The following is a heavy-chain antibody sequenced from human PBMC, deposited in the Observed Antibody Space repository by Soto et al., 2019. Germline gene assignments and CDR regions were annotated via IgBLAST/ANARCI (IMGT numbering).Heavy chain of an antibody. D-gene: IGHD3-3*01. CDR2: ISAYNGNT. CDR3: ARAPRSITIFGVGPQA. V-gene: IGHV1-18*01. Sequence: ASVKVSCKASGYTFTSYGISWVRQAPGQGLEWMGWISAYNGNTNYAQKLQGRVTMTTDTSTSTAYMELRSLRSDDTAVYYCARAPRSITIFGVGPQAWGQGTLVTVSS. J-gene: IGHJ5*02. CDR1: GYTFTSYG.